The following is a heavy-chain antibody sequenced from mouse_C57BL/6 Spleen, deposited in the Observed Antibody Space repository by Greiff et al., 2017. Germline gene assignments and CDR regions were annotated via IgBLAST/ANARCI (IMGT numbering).Heavy chain of an antibody. CDR3: ARHGYYGSSYYFDY. CDR2: ISSGGSYT. V-gene: IGHV5-6*02. CDR1: GFTFSSYG. J-gene: IGHJ2*01. Sequence: DVKLVESGGDLVKPGGSLKLSCAASGFTFSSYGMSWVRQTPDKRLEWVATISSGGSYTYYPDSVKGRFTISRDNAKNTLYLQMSSLKSEDTAMYYCARHGYYGSSYYFDYWGQGTTLTVSS. D-gene: IGHD1-1*01.